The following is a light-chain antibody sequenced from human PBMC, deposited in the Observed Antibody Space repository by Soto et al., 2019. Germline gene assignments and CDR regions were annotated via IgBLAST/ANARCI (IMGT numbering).Light chain of an antibody. Sequence: IGVTKSAGTLSLSPGERATLSCRASQSVSSRYVAWYQQKPGQTPRLLIYDASTRATGIPARFSGSGSGTDFTLTISRLEPEDFAVYYCQQYGSSPRTFGQGTRLDI. CDR2: DAS. V-gene: IGKV3-20*01. CDR3: QQYGSSPRT. J-gene: IGKJ1*01. CDR1: QSVSSRY.